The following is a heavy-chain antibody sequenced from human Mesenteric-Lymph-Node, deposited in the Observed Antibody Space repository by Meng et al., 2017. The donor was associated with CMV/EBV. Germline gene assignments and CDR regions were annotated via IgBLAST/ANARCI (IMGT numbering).Heavy chain of an antibody. D-gene: IGHD4-11*01. CDR2: ISSISSTI. J-gene: IGHJ6*02. Sequence: GESLKISCAVSGFTFSSYEMNWVRQAPGKGLEWVSYISSISSTIYYADSVKGRFTISRDNAKNSLYLQMNSLRAEDTAVYYCARDNGGYSSSYYYYGMDVWGHGTTVTVS. V-gene: IGHV3-48*03. CDR3: ARDNGGYSSSYYYYGMDV. CDR1: GFTFSSYE.